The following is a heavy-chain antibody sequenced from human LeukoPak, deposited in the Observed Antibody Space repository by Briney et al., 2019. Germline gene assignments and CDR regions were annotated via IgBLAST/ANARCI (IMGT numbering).Heavy chain of an antibody. D-gene: IGHD6-13*01. CDR2: ISGSGGST. Sequence: TGGSLRLSCAASGFTFSSYATSWVRQAPGKGLEWVSDISGSGGSTYYADSVKGRFTISRDNSKNTLYLQMNSLRAEDTAVYYCVNRDSSTWGRGYDYWGQGTLVTVSS. CDR3: VNRDSSTWGRGYDY. V-gene: IGHV3-23*01. CDR1: GFTFSSYA. J-gene: IGHJ4*02.